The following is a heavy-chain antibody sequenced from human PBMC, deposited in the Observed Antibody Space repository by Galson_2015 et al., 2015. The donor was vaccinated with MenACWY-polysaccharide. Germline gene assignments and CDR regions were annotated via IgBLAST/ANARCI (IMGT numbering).Heavy chain of an antibody. CDR3: AREVGTVTTVYYYYYGMDV. CDR2: IYTSGST. V-gene: IGHV4-61*02. Sequence: TLSLTCTVSGGSISSGSYYWSWIRQPAGKGLEWIGRIYTSGSTNYNPSLKSRVTISVDTSKNQFSLKLSSVTAADTAVYYCAREVGTVTTVYYYYYGMDVWGQGTTVTVSS. CDR1: GGSISSGSYY. D-gene: IGHD4-17*01. J-gene: IGHJ6*02.